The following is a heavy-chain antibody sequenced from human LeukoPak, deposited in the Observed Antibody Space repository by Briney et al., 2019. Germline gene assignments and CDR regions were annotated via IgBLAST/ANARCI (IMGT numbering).Heavy chain of an antibody. Sequence: GGSLRLSCAASGFTFSSYSMNWVRQAPGKGLEWVSSISSSSSYIYYADSVKGRFTISRDNAKNSLYLQMNSLRAEDTAVYYCARPFSYYYDSSGYGYWGQGTLVTVSS. D-gene: IGHD3-22*01. CDR1: GFTFSSYS. J-gene: IGHJ4*02. CDR2: ISSSSSYI. V-gene: IGHV3-21*01. CDR3: ARPFSYYYDSSGYGY.